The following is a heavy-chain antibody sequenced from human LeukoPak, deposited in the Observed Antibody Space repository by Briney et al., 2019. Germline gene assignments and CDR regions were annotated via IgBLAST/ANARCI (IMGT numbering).Heavy chain of an antibody. CDR2: ISAYNGNT. Sequence: ASVKVSCKASGYTFTDYYMHWVRQAPGQGLGWMGWISAYNGNTNYAQKLQGRVTMTTDTSTSTAYMELRSLRSDDTAVYYCARVGAAGTWWFDPWGQGTLVTVSS. D-gene: IGHD6-13*01. CDR1: GYTFTDYY. CDR3: ARVGAAGTWWFDP. V-gene: IGHV1-18*04. J-gene: IGHJ5*02.